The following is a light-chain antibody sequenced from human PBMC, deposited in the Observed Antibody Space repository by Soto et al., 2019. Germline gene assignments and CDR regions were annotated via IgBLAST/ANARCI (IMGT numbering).Light chain of an antibody. J-gene: IGKJ4*01. CDR2: GAS. Sequence: EIVMTQSPATLSVSPGERATLSCRASQSVSSNLAWYQQKRGQAPRLLIYGASTRATGIPARFSGSGSGTEFTLTISSLQSEDSAVYYCQQHNNWPLTFGGGTKVEIK. CDR3: QQHNNWPLT. CDR1: QSVSSN. V-gene: IGKV3-15*01.